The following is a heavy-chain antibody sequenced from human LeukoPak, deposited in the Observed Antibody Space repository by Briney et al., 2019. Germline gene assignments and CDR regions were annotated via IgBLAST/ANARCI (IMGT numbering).Heavy chain of an antibody. V-gene: IGHV1-69*01. Sequence: GASVKVSCKASGGTFSSYAISWVRQAPGQGLEWMGGIIPIFGTANYAQKFQGRVTITADESTSTAYMELRSLRSDDTAVYYCARDRRSRGNLDYWGQGTLVTVSS. CDR1: GGTFSSYA. CDR2: IIPIFGTA. CDR3: ARDRRSRGNLDY. D-gene: IGHD1-26*01. J-gene: IGHJ4*02.